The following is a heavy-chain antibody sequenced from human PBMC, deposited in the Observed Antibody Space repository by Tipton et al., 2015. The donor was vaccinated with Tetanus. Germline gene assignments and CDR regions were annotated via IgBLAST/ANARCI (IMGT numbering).Heavy chain of an antibody. Sequence: SLRLSCAASGFTVSSSYVSWVRQAPGKGLEWVSAIYSGGSTYYADSVKGRFTISRDNSKNTLYLQMNDLRAEDTAVYYCARGAPVNWFDPWGQGTLVTVSS. CDR2: IYSGGST. J-gene: IGHJ5*02. CDR1: GFTVSSSY. V-gene: IGHV3-53*01. CDR3: ARGAPVNWFDP.